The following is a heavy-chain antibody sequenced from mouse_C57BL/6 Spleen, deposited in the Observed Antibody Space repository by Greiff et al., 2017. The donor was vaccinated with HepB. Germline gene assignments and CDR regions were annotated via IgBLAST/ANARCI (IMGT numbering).Heavy chain of an antibody. Sequence: EVQVVESGEGLVKPGGSLKLSCAASGFTFSSYAMSWVCQTPEKRLEWVAYISSGGDNINYADTVKGRFTISRDNARNTLYLQMRSQKSEDTAMYYCTRPLTSVRSSGWFDVWGTGAAVTVSS. J-gene: IGHJ1*03. CDR1: GFTFSSYA. D-gene: IGHD1-1*01. CDR3: TRPLTSVRSSGWFDV. CDR2: ISSGGDNI. V-gene: IGHV5-9-1*02.